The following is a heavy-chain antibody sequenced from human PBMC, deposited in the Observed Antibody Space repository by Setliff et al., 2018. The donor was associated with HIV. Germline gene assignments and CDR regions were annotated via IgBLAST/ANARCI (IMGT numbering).Heavy chain of an antibody. Sequence: SETLSLTCTVSGGSISSSSYYWGWIRQPPGKGLEWIGSIYYSGSTYYNPSLKSRVTISVDTSKNQFSLKLSSVTAADTAVYYCARQESYGNGGLYYFDYWGRGTLVTVSS. CDR3: ARQESYGNGGLYYFDY. V-gene: IGHV4-39*01. CDR2: IYYSGST. J-gene: IGHJ4*02. CDR1: GGSISSSSYY. D-gene: IGHD2-8*02.